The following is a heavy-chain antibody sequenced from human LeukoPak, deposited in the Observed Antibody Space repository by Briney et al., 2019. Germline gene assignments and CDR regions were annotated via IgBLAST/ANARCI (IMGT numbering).Heavy chain of an antibody. CDR2: ISNSSSYI. J-gene: IGHJ4*02. Sequence: GGSLRLSCAASGFTFNNYSMNWVRQAPGKGLEWVSSISNSSSYIYYADSVKGRFAISRDNAKNSLYLQMNSLRAEDTGVYYCARRVAVADNYFDYWGQGTLVTVSS. V-gene: IGHV3-21*01. CDR1: GFTFNNYS. CDR3: ARRVAVADNYFDY. D-gene: IGHD6-19*01.